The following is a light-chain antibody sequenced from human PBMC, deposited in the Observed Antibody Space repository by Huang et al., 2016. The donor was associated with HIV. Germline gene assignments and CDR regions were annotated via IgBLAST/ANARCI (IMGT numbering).Light chain of an antibody. CDR3: QESYSNTRT. J-gene: IGKJ1*01. CDR2: AAS. Sequence: DIQMTQSPSSLSASVGDRVTITCRASQRISTFLGWYQQKPGKAPKLLIYAASSLQSGVPSRFSGSGSGTDFTLTISSLQPEDFASYYCQESYSNTRTFGPGTKVEIK. CDR1: QRISTF. V-gene: IGKV1-39*01.